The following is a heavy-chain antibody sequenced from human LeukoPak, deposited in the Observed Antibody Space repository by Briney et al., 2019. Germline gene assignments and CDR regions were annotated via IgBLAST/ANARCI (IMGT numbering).Heavy chain of an antibody. J-gene: IGHJ4*02. CDR3: AKDSRVLLWFGELLPSYFDY. V-gene: IGHV3-23*01. D-gene: IGHD3-10*01. Sequence: GGSLRLSCAASGFTFSSYAMSWVRQAPGKGLEWVSAISGSGGSTYYADSVKGRFTISRDNSKNTLYLQMNSLRAEDTAVYYCAKDSRVLLWFGELLPSYFDYWGQGTLVTVS. CDR1: GFTFSSYA. CDR2: ISGSGGST.